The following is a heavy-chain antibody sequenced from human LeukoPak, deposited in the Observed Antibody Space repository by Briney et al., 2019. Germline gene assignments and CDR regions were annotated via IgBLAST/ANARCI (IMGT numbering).Heavy chain of an antibody. D-gene: IGHD5-24*01. J-gene: IGHJ4*02. Sequence: GGSLRLSCAASGFTFGSYGMHWVRQAPGKGLEWVAFIRYDGSNKYYADSVKGRFTISRDNSKNTLYLQMNSLRAEDTAVYYCAKDLGDGYASDYWGQGTLVTVSS. CDR1: GFTFGSYG. CDR2: IRYDGSNK. CDR3: AKDLGDGYASDY. V-gene: IGHV3-30*02.